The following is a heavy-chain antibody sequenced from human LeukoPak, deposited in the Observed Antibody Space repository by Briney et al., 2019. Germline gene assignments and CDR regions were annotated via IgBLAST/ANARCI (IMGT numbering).Heavy chain of an antibody. CDR1: GYIFTSYG. V-gene: IGHV1-18*01. CDR3: ARDGPSYYDMLTGYYNY. J-gene: IGHJ4*02. D-gene: IGHD3-9*01. Sequence: ASVKVSCKASGYIFTSYGISWVRQAPGQGLEWMGWISAYNGNTNYAQKFQGRVTMTTDTSTSTAYMELRSLRSDDTAVYYCARDGPSYYDMLTGYYNYWGQGTLVTVSS. CDR2: ISAYNGNT.